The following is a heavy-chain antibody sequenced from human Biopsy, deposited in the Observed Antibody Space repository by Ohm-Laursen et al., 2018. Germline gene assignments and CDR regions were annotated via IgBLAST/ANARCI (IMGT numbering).Heavy chain of an antibody. Sequence: SVKVSCKASGYSFTTYDVNWVRQARGQGLEWMGWMIPNSGKTGYAQRFQGRVTLTMNTSIGTAYMELSGLRSEDTAVYYCARGSPRRVSIFEASIYWFDTWGQGTLITVSS. CDR1: GYSFTTYD. CDR2: MIPNSGKT. V-gene: IGHV1-8*01. D-gene: IGHD6-6*01. CDR3: ARGSPRRVSIFEASIYWFDT. J-gene: IGHJ5*02.